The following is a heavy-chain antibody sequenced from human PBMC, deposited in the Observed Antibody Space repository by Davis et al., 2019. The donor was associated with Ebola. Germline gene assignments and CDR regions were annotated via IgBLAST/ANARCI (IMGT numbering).Heavy chain of an antibody. CDR3: ARTGHDSQNRTFDY. V-gene: IGHV3-21*01. J-gene: IGHJ4*02. CDR1: GFTFSSYS. CDR2: ISSSSSYI. Sequence: PGGSLRLSCAASGFTFSSYSMNWVRQAPGKGLEWVSSISSSSSYIYYADSVKGRFTISRDNAKNSLYLQMNSLRAEDTAVYYCARTGHDSQNRTFDYWGQGTLVTVSS. D-gene: IGHD3-22*01.